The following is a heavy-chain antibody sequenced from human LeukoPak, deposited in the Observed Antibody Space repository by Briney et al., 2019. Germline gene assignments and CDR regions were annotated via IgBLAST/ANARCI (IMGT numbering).Heavy chain of an antibody. CDR2: ISYDGSNK. V-gene: IGHV3-30-3*01. CDR1: GFTFSSYA. J-gene: IGHJ3*02. D-gene: IGHD3-22*01. CDR3: ARGGGLGVVVRTAKTFGI. Sequence: GGSLRLSCAASGFTFSSYAMHWVRQAPGKGLEWVAVISYDGSNKYYADSVKGRFTISRDNSKNTLYLQMNSLRAEDTAVYYCARGGGLGVVVRTAKTFGIWGQGTMVTVSS.